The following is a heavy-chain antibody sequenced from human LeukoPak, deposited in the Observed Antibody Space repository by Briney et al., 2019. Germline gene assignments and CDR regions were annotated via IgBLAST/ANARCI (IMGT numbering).Heavy chain of an antibody. D-gene: IGHD6-19*01. CDR3: ARDFGARGWFDY. J-gene: IGHJ4*02. Sequence: PGESLRLSCVGSGFTFSSYSMNWVRQAPGKGLEWVSYINSGSRTIYYADSVKGRFTISRDNAKNSLYLQMNSLRAEDTAVYYCARDFGARGWFDYWGQGTLVTVSS. CDR1: GFTFSSYS. CDR2: INSGSRTI. V-gene: IGHV3-48*01.